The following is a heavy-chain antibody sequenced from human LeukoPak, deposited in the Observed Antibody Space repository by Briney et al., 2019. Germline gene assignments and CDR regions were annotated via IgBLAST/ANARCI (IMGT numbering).Heavy chain of an antibody. J-gene: IGHJ3*02. CDR2: MYYSGST. CDR3: ARANGGSAFDI. CDR1: GGSISSSSYY. V-gene: IGHV4-39*07. Sequence: SETLSLTCTVSGGSISSSSYYWGWIRQPPGKGLEWIGSMYYSGSTYYNPSLKSRVTISVDTSKNQFSLKLTSVTAADTAVYYCARANGGSAFDIWGQGTMVTVSS. D-gene: IGHD2-15*01.